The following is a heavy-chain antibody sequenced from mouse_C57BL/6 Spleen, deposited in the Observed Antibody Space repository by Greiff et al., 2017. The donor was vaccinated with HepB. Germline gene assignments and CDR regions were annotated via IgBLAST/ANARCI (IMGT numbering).Heavy chain of an antibody. CDR2: IYPGDGDT. V-gene: IGHV1-82*01. Sequence: VQLQQSGPELVKPGASVKISCKASGYAFSSSWMNWVKQRPGKGLEWIGRIYPGDGDTNYNGKFKGKATLTADKSSSTAYMQLSSLTSEDSAVYFCADYYGNSDYAMDYWGQGTSVTVSS. CDR3: ADYYGNSDYAMDY. CDR1: GYAFSSSW. J-gene: IGHJ4*01. D-gene: IGHD2-1*01.